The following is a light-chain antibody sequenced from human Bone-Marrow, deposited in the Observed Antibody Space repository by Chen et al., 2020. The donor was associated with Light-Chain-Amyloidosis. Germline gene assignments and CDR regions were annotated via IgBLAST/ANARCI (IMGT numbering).Light chain of an antibody. V-gene: IGKV3-20*01. Sequence: EIVFTQSPGTLSSSLGDGANLSCSASQTISSNYLTWYQQKFGQAPRLLIYGSSSRATGIPDRFTGSGSGTDFTLTINRLEPEDFAMYYCQQYGTSPLTFGGGTKVEIK. CDR3: QQYGTSPLT. J-gene: IGKJ4*01. CDR1: QTISSNY. CDR2: GSS.